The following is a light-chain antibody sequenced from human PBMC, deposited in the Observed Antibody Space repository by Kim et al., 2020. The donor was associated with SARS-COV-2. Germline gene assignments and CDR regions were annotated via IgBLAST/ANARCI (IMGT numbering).Light chain of an antibody. CDR1: SGRIGRKQ. Sequence: GKDVTNPCTHHSGRIGRKQGQWDQQRPGRSPTTVIYEDNQRPSGVPDRFSGSIDSSSNSASLTISGLKTEDEADYYCQSYDSSKWVFGGGTQLTVL. CDR3: QSYDSSKWV. V-gene: IGLV6-57*01. J-gene: IGLJ3*02. CDR2: EDN.